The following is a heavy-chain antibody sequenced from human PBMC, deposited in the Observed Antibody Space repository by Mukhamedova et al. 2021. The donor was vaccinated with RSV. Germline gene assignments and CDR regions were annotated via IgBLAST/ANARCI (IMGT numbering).Heavy chain of an antibody. Sequence: YDGSKTYYADSVKGRFTISRDDSENMLHLQMNSLRVEDMALYYCASGGYSYGYRYWGQGALVTVSS. CDR3: ASGGYSYGYRY. J-gene: IGHJ4*02. D-gene: IGHD5-18*01. V-gene: IGHV3-30*01. CDR2: YDGSKT.